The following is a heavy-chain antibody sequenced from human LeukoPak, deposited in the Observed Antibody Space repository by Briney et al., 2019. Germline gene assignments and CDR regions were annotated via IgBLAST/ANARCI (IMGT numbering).Heavy chain of an antibody. CDR3: ARESIVVVPTTMDDASDI. J-gene: IGHJ3*02. CDR1: GFTFSSYA. D-gene: IGHD2-2*01. Sequence: GGSLRLSCAASGFTFSSYAMSWVRQAPGKGLEWVANIKQDGSEKYYVDSVKGRFTISRDNAKNALYLQMHSLRVEDTAVYYCARESIVVVPTTMDDASDIWGQGTMVTVSS. CDR2: IKQDGSEK. V-gene: IGHV3-7*01.